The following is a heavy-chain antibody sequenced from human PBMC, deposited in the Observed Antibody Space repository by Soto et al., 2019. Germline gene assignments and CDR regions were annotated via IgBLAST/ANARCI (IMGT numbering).Heavy chain of an antibody. Sequence: QITLKESGPTLVKPTQTLTLTCTFSGFSLSTSGVGVGWIRQPPGKALEWLALIYWDDDKRYSPSLKSRLTITKDPSKSQVVLTMTNMDPVDTATYYCERTTGAYGMDVWGHGTTVTVSS. D-gene: IGHD1-1*01. V-gene: IGHV2-5*02. CDR1: GFSLSTSGVG. J-gene: IGHJ6*02. CDR2: IYWDDDK. CDR3: ERTTGAYGMDV.